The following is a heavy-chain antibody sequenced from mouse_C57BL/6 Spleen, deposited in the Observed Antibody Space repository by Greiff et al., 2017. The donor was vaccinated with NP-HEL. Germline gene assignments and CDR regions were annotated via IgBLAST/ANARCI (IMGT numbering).Heavy chain of an antibody. CDR3: ARKGITTVVPPWFAY. J-gene: IGHJ3*01. V-gene: IGHV1-59*01. Sequence: QVQLQQPGAELVRPGTSVKLSCKASGYTFTSYWMHWVKQRPGQGLEWIGVIDPSDSYTNYNQKFKGKATLTVDTSSSTAYMQLSSLTSEDSAVYDCARKGITTVVPPWFAYWGQGTLVTVSA. CDR2: IDPSDSYT. CDR1: GYTFTSYW. D-gene: IGHD1-1*01.